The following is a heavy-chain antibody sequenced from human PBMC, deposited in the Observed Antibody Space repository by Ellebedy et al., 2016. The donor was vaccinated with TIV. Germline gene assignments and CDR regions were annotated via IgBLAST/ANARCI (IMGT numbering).Heavy chain of an antibody. CDR3: ARDFPAGVAAGYFQH. V-gene: IGHV3-74*01. CDR1: GFTFSSYW. CDR2: INSDGSST. Sequence: GESLKISRAASGFTFSSYWMHWVRQAPGKGLVWVSRINSDGSSTTYADSVKGRFTISRDNAKNSLYLHMFSLRVEDTAVYYCARDFPAGVAAGYFQHWGQGTLVTVSS. D-gene: IGHD6-13*01. J-gene: IGHJ1*01.